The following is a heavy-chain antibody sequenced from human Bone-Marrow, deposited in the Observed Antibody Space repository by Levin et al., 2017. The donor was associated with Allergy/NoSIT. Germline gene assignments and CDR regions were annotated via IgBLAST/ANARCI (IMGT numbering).Heavy chain of an antibody. J-gene: IGHJ6*02. Sequence: GGSLRLSCAASGFTFSSYAMHWVRQAPGKGLEWVAVISYDGSNKYYADSVKGRFTISRDNSKNTLYLQMNSLRAEDTAVYYCARDLGSHTQAGYSSGWSRGLRPAVRYYYYGMDVWGQGTTVTVSS. V-gene: IGHV3-30-3*01. CDR2: ISYDGSNK. CDR1: GFTFSSYA. CDR3: ARDLGSHTQAGYSSGWSRGLRPAVRYYYYGMDV. D-gene: IGHD6-19*01.